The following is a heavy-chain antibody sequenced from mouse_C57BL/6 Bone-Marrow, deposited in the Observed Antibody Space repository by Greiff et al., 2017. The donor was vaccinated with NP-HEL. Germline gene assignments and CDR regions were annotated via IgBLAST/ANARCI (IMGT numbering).Heavy chain of an antibody. CDR1: GFIFSSYA. D-gene: IGHD1-1*01. V-gene: IGHV5-4*01. CDR2: ISDGGSYT. J-gene: IGHJ1*03. Sequence: EVQVVESGGGLVKPGGSLKLSCAASGFIFSSYAMSWVRQTPEKRLEWVATISDGGSYTYYPDNVKGRFTISRDNAKNNLYLQMSHLKSEDTAMYYCAREYYGSSYVDWYFDVWGTGTTVTVSS. CDR3: AREYYGSSYVDWYFDV.